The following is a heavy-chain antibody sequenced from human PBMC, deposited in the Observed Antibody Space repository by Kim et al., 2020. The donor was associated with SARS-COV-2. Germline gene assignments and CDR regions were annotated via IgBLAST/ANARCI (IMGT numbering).Heavy chain of an antibody. J-gene: IGHJ4*02. D-gene: IGHD2-21*02. V-gene: IGHV3-33*05. CDR1: GFTFRSYG. CDR2: ILYDGSNK. CDR3: AREGPAQCGNDCFSRYFDH. Sequence: GGSLRLSCAASGFTFRSYGMHWVRQAPGKGLEWVSVILYDGSNKYYADSVKGRFTISRENSQNTLYLQMNSLRADDTAVYYCAREGPAQCGNDCFSRYFDHWGLGTLVTVSS.